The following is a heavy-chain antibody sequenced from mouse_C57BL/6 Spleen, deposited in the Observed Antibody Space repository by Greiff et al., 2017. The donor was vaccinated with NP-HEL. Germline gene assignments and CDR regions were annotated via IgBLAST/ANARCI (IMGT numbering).Heavy chain of an antibody. Sequence: SGAELVRPGASVTLSCKASGYTFTDYEMHWVKQTPVHGLEWIGAIDPETGGTAYNQKFKGKAILTADKSSSTAYMELRSLTSEDSAVYYCTRAPYDYDGLGGQGTTLTVSS. J-gene: IGHJ2*01. CDR3: TRAPYDYDGL. V-gene: IGHV1-15*01. CDR2: IDPETGGT. CDR1: GYTFTDYE. D-gene: IGHD2-4*01.